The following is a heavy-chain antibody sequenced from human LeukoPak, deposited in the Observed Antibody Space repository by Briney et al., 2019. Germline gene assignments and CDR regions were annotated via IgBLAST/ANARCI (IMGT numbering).Heavy chain of an antibody. CDR1: GFTFNSYE. CDR2: ISTSGSTI. V-gene: IGHV3-48*03. D-gene: IGHD3-16*01. CDR3: ARDEGGWYFDL. Sequence: GGSLRLSCAASGFTFNSYEMNWVRQAPGKGLEWVSYISTSGSTIYYADSVKGRFTISRDNAKNSLYLQMNSLRVEDTAVYYCARDEGGWYFDLWGRGTLVTVSS. J-gene: IGHJ2*01.